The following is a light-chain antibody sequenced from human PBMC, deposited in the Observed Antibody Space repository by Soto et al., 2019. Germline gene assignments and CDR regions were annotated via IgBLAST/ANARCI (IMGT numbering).Light chain of an antibody. CDR2: DAY. CDR3: QQRHMWPIT. V-gene: IGKV3-11*01. J-gene: IGKJ5*01. Sequence: EVVLTQSPVTLSLSPGERATLSCRASQSLRGLLAWYQQKPGQAPRLLIYDAYNRATGIPPRFSVSGSGTDFTLTISSLEPEDSAVYYCQQRHMWPITFGQGTRLEIK. CDR1: QSLRGL.